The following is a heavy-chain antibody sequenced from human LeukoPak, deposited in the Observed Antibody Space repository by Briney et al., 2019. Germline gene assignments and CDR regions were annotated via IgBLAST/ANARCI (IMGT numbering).Heavy chain of an antibody. CDR3: ARKNIKFSSSWFLDF. J-gene: IGHJ4*02. Sequence: KPGGSLRLSCAASGFTFSSYAMSWVRQAPGKGLEWIGNIYYSGRTYYNPSLTSRVTMSVDTSKNQFSLKVSSVTAADTAVYYCARKNIKFSSSWFLDFWGQGTLVTVSS. CDR2: IYYSGRT. CDR1: GFTFSSYA. V-gene: IGHV4-59*04. D-gene: IGHD6-13*01.